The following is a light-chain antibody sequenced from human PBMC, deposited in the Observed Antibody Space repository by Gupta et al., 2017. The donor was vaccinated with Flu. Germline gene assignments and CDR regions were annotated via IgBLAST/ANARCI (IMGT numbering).Light chain of an antibody. J-gene: IGKJ4*01. CDR1: QSVATY. CDR3: QQRAIGPLT. V-gene: IGKV3-11*01. CDR2: DVS. Sequence: EIVLTQSPATLSLSQGERAPLSFRASQSVATYLAWFQQKPGQVPRLLMYDVSNRASGIPARFSGSGAGTDVIPIIRSLEEEDDSVYYYQQRAIGPLTFGGGTKVEI.